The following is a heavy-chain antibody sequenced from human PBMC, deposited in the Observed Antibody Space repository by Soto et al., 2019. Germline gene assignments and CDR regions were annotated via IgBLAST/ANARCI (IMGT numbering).Heavy chain of an antibody. CDR2: FTPILSMS. Sequence: QVQLVQSGAEVKKPGSSVKVSCKASGDTFNFYTINWVRQAPGLGLEWMGRFTPILSMSNSALRFQGRVTLPADKSTSTAYMVLSSLRSDDTAVYYCATSFGSGYRAFDYWGQGVLVTVSS. V-gene: IGHV1-69*02. J-gene: IGHJ4*02. CDR1: GDTFNFYT. D-gene: IGHD3-10*01. CDR3: ATSFGSGYRAFDY.